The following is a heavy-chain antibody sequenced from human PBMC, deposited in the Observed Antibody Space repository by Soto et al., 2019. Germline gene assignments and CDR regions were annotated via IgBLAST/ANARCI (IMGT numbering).Heavy chain of an antibody. V-gene: IGHV3-30-3*01. CDR1: GFTFSTYA. Sequence: QVQLVESGGGVVQPGRSLRLSCAASGFTFSTYAMHWVRQAPGKGLEWVAFISYDGGSKYYADSVKGRINISRDTSHNPLYLPMNSPKNDDTAVYYGSKRGPGGNNYCDYWGQGTLVTGSS. CDR2: ISYDGGSK. D-gene: IGHD3-16*01. CDR3: SKRGPGGNNYCDY. J-gene: IGHJ4*02.